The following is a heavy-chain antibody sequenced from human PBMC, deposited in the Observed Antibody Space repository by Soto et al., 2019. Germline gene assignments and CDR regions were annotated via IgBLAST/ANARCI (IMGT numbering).Heavy chain of an antibody. CDR3: ATPKTRGYCSGGRCYSYYMDV. J-gene: IGHJ6*03. V-gene: IGHV3-11*01. CDR1: GFTFSDYY. CDR2: ISSSGSTI. Sequence: PGGSLRLSCAASGFTFSDYYMSWIRQAPGKGLEWVSYISSSGSTIYYADSVKGRFTISRDNAKNSLYLQMNSLRAEDTAVYYCATPKTRGYCSGGRCYSYYMDVWGKGTTVTVSS. D-gene: IGHD2-15*01.